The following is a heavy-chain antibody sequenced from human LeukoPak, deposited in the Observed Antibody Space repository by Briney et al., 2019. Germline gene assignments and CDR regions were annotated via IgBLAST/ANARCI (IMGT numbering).Heavy chain of an antibody. CDR2: MNPNSGNT. CDR3: ARGDYYGSGFDY. D-gene: IGHD3-10*01. J-gene: IGHJ4*02. Sequence: ASVKVSCKASGYTFTSYDINRVRQATGQGLEWMGWMNPNSGNTGYAQKFQGRVTITRNTSISTAYMELSSLRSEDTAVYYCARGDYYGSGFDYWGQGTLVTVSS. CDR1: GYTFTSYD. V-gene: IGHV1-8*03.